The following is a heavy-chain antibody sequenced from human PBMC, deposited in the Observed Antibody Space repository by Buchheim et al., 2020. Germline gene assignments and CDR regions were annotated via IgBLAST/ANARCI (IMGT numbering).Heavy chain of an antibody. CDR2: IYYSGST. J-gene: IGHJ4*02. Sequence: QVQLQESGPGLVKPSETLSLTCTVSGGSISSYYWSWIRQPPGKGLEWIGYIYYSGSTNYNPSLKSRVTISVDTSKNQFSLKLSSVTAADTAVYYCAGNLGDFWSGYEAYWGQGTL. D-gene: IGHD3-3*01. CDR3: AGNLGDFWSGYEAY. V-gene: IGHV4-59*01. CDR1: GGSISSYY.